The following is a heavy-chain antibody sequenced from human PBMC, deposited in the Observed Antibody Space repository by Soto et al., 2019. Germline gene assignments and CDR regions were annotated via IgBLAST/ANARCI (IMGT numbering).Heavy chain of an antibody. J-gene: IGHJ4*02. CDR1: GFSLSSTRMA. V-gene: IGHV2-5*05. CDR2: IYWDDDK. CDR3: AHIVVAGLGYYFAY. Sequence: QITLKESGPTLVRPTQTLTLTCTFSGFSLSSTRMAVGWIRQPPGTALEWLALIYWDDDKRYGPFLKSTLTIAQAPSKTQAVLTLSNMDPVDTARYYCAHIVVAGLGYYFAYWGQGTLVTVSS. D-gene: IGHD6-19*01.